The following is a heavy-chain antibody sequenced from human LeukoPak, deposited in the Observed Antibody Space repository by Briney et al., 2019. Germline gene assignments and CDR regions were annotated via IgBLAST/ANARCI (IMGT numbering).Heavy chain of an antibody. V-gene: IGHV3-23*01. CDR1: GFNFSSYA. CDR2: LSGSGSST. CDR3: AKIGDWNYDY. Sequence: PGGSLRLSFAASGFNFSSYAMHWVRQAPGEGLEWVSALSGSGSSTYYADSGKGRFTISRDNSKNTLFLQMNSLRVEDTAVYYCAKIGDWNYDYWGRGTLVTVSS. D-gene: IGHD1-7*01. J-gene: IGHJ4*02.